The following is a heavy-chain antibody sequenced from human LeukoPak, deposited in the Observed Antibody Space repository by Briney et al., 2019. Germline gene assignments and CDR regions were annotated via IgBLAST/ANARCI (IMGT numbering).Heavy chain of an antibody. D-gene: IGHD3-10*01. Sequence: SQTLSLTCAISGDSVSSNSAAWNWIRQSPSRGLEWLGRTYYRSKWYNDYAVSVKSRITINPDTSKNQFSLQLNSMTPEDTAVYYCARDSALYGSGSYYTGYYYYYYGMDVWGQGTTVTVSS. CDR1: GDSVSSNSAA. CDR3: ARDSALYGSGSYYTGYYYYYYGMDV. CDR2: TYYRSKWYN. J-gene: IGHJ6*02. V-gene: IGHV6-1*01.